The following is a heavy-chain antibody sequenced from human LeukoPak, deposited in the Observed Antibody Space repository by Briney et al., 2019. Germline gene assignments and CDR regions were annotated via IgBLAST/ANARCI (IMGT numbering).Heavy chain of an antibody. CDR2: ISGSGDST. J-gene: IGHJ6*03. Sequence: GGSLGLSCAASGFTFNTYAMSWVRQAPGKGLEWVSAISGSGDSTYYADSVKGRFTISRDNSKNTLYLQMNSLRAEDTAVYYCAKVFSTASYYYYYMDVWGKGTTVTVSS. CDR1: GFTFNTYA. D-gene: IGHD4-11*01. V-gene: IGHV3-23*01. CDR3: AKVFSTASYYYYYMDV.